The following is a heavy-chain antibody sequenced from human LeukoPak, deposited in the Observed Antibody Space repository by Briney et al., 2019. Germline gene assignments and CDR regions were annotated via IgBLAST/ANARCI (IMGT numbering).Heavy chain of an antibody. Sequence: GGSLRLSCAASGFTFSNAWMNWVRQAPGKGLEWVSRIKSKTDGGTTDYAAPVKGRFTISRDDSKNTLYLQMNSLKTEDTAVYYCTTRIQLWADYWDQGTLVTVSS. CDR3: TTRIQLWADY. CDR1: GFTFSNAW. D-gene: IGHD5-18*01. V-gene: IGHV3-15*07. J-gene: IGHJ4*02. CDR2: IKSKTDGGTT.